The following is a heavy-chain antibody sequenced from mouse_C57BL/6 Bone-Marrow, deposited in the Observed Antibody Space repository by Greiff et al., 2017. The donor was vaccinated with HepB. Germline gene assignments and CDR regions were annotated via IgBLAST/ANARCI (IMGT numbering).Heavy chain of an antibody. CDR2: INSDGGST. V-gene: IGHV5-2*01. J-gene: IGHJ3*01. CDR1: EYEFPSHD. Sequence: DVKLVESGGGLVQPGESLKLSCESNEYEFPSHDMSWVRKTPEKRLELVAAINSDGGSTYYPDTMERRFIISRDNTEKTLYLQMSSLRSEDTALYYCAIYDGYYAPFAYWGQGTLVTVSA. CDR3: AIYDGYYAPFAY. D-gene: IGHD2-3*01.